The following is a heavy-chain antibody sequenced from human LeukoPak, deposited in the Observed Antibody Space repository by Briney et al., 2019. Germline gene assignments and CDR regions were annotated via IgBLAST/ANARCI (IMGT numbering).Heavy chain of an antibody. Sequence: ASVKVSCKASGGTFISYAISWGGQAPGQGVEWMGGVIPIFGTANYAQKFQGRVTITADESTSTAYMELSSLRSEDTAVYYCARVPGYSYDPPFDYWGQGTLVTVSS. J-gene: IGHJ4*02. CDR3: ARVPGYSYDPPFDY. CDR2: VIPIFGTA. V-gene: IGHV1-69*13. CDR1: GGTFISYA. D-gene: IGHD5-18*01.